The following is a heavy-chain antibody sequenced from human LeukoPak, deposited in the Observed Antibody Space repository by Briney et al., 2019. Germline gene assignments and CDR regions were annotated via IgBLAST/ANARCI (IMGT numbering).Heavy chain of an antibody. CDR2: IYYSGST. D-gene: IGHD3-22*01. CDR3: ARGLYYYDSSGYSVWFDP. V-gene: IGHV4-59*01. Sequence: SETLSLTCTVSGGSISSYYWSWIRQPPGKGLEWIGYIYYSGSTNYNPSLKSRVTISVDTSKNQSSLKLSSVTAADTAVYYCARGLYYYDSSGYSVWFDPWGQGTLVTVSS. CDR1: GGSISSYY. J-gene: IGHJ5*02.